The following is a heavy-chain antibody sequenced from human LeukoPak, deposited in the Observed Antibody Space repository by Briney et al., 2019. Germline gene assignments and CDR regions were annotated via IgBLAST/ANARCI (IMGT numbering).Heavy chain of an antibody. CDR2: INPNSGGT. Sequence: RASVKVSCKASGYTFTGYYMHWVRQAPGQGLEWMGWINPNSGGTNYAQKFQGRVTMTRDTSISTAYMELSRLRSDDTAVYYCARRHSSSWYGDYFDYWGQGTLVTVSS. J-gene: IGHJ4*02. CDR3: ARRHSSSWYGDYFDY. D-gene: IGHD6-13*01. CDR1: GYTFTGYY. V-gene: IGHV1-2*02.